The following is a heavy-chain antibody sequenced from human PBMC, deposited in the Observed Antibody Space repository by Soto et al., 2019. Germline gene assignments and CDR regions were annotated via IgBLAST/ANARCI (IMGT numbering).Heavy chain of an antibody. CDR3: ARVGTMIVVVIPPFDY. Sequence: ASVKVSCKASGYTFTGYYMHWVRQAPGQGLEWMGWINPNSGGTNYAQKFQGRVTMTRDTSISTAYMGLSRLRSDDTAVYYCARVGTMIVVVIPPFDYWGQGTLVTVSS. V-gene: IGHV1-2*02. CDR2: INPNSGGT. CDR1: GYTFTGYY. D-gene: IGHD3-22*01. J-gene: IGHJ4*02.